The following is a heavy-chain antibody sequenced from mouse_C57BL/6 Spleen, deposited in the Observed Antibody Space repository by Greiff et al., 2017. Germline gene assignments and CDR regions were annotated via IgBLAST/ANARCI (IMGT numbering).Heavy chain of an antibody. V-gene: IGHV1-78*01. D-gene: IGHD2-4*01. CDR3: AREGGLRRGFAY. CDR1: GYTFTDYT. CDR2: IHPSGGST. Sequence: QVQLQQSDAELVKPGASVKISCKVSGYTFTDYTIHWMKQRPEQGLAWIGYIHPSGGSTKYNEKFKGKATLTVEKSSSTAYMQLNSLTSEDSAVDYCAREGGLRRGFAYWGQGTLVTVSA. J-gene: IGHJ3*01.